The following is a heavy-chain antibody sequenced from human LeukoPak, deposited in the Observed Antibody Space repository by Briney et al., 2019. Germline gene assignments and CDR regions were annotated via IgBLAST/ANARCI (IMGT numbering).Heavy chain of an antibody. CDR1: GFTFNTYR. CDR3: ARDPHLNYDSSGNYYFDY. Sequence: GSLRLSCAASGFTFNTYRMNWVRQAPGKGLEWIGEINHSGSTNYNPSLKSRVTISVDTSKNQFSLKLSSVTAADTAVYYCARDPHLNYDSSGNYYFDYWGQGTLVTVSS. CDR2: INHSGST. V-gene: IGHV4-34*01. J-gene: IGHJ4*02. D-gene: IGHD3-22*01.